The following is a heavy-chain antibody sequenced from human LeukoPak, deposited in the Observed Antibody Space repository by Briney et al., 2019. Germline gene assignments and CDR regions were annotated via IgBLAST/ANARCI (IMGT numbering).Heavy chain of an antibody. D-gene: IGHD2-8*01. Sequence: PSETLSLTCAVYGGSFSGYYWSWIRQPPGKGLEWIGEINHSGSTNYNPSLKSRVTISVDTSKNQFSLKLSSVTAADTAVYYCVNGPPNYGYWGQGTLVTVSS. J-gene: IGHJ4*02. V-gene: IGHV4-34*01. CDR3: VNGPPNYGY. CDR2: INHSGST. CDR1: GGSFSGYY.